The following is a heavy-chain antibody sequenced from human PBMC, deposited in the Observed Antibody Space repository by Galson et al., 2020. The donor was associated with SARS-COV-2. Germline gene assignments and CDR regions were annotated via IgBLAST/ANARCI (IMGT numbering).Heavy chain of an antibody. Sequence: ETSETLSLTCTVSGGSISSYYWSWIRQPPGKGLEWIGYIYYSGSTNYNPSLKSRVTISVDTSKNQFSLKLSSVTAADTAVYYCARARIVVVINAFDIWGQGTMVTVSS. CDR1: GGSISSYY. CDR3: ARARIVVVINAFDI. CDR2: IYYSGST. V-gene: IGHV4-59*12. D-gene: IGHD3-22*01. J-gene: IGHJ3*02.